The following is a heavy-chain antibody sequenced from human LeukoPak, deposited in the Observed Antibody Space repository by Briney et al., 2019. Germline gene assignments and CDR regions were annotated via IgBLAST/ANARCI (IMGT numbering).Heavy chain of an antibody. Sequence: PSETLSLTCTVSGASISSYYWSWIRQPAGKGLEWIGRIYASGSTNFNPSLKSRVTMSVDTSKNQFSLKLSSVTAADTAVYYCAREKRPDSSDYSLYYFDYWGQGTLVIVSS. D-gene: IGHD3-22*01. CDR1: GASISSYY. CDR2: IYASGST. V-gene: IGHV4-4*07. CDR3: AREKRPDSSDYSLYYFDY. J-gene: IGHJ4*02.